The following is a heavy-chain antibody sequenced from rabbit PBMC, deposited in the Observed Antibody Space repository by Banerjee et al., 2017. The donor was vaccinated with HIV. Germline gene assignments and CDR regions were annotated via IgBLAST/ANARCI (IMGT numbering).Heavy chain of an antibody. V-gene: IGHV1S45*01. D-gene: IGHD4-1*01. Sequence: QEQLEESGGDLVKPEGSLTLTCTASGFSFSSNYCLCWVRQAPGKGLEWIACIGAGSTYYATWAKGRFTISKTSSTTVTLQMTSLTAADTATYFCARDLAGVTGWNFNLWGPGTLVTVS. CDR1: GFSFSSNYC. J-gene: IGHJ4*01. CDR2: IGAGST. CDR3: ARDLAGVTGWNFNL.